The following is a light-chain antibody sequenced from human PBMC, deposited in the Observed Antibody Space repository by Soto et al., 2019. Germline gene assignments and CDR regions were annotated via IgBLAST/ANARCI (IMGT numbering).Light chain of an antibody. CDR2: AAS. CDR3: QKYNSAPLT. J-gene: IGKJ4*01. Sequence: DIQMTQSPSSLSASVGDRVTITCRASHGISNYLACYQQKPGKVPKLLIYAASTLQSGVPSRFSGSGSGTDFTLTISSLQPEDVATYYCQKYNSAPLTFGGGTKVDIK. CDR1: HGISNY. V-gene: IGKV1-27*01.